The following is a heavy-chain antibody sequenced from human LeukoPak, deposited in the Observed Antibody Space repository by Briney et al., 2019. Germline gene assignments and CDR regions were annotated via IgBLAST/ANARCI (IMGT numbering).Heavy chain of an antibody. CDR3: ARDYYDSMGAWLY. J-gene: IGHJ4*02. Sequence: PGGSLRLSCAASGFTFSSYSMNWVRQAPGKGLEWVSSISSSSSYIYYADSVKGRFTISRDNAKNSLYLQMNSLRAEDTAVYYCARDYYDSMGAWLYWGQGTLVTVSS. V-gene: IGHV3-21*01. CDR2: ISSSSSYI. D-gene: IGHD3-22*01. CDR1: GFTFSSYS.